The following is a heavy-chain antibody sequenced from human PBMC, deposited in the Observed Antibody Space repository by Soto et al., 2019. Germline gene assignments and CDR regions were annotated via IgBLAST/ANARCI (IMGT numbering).Heavy chain of an antibody. V-gene: IGHV4-39*01. Sequence: SETLSLTCTVSGGSISSSSYYWGWIRQPPGKGLEWIGSIYYSGSTYYNPSLKSRVTISVDTSKNQFSLKLSSVTAADTAVYYCARHRRYPRPVYYYYYMDVWGKGTTVTVSS. CDR3: ARHRRYPRPVYYYYYMDV. CDR2: IYYSGST. D-gene: IGHD1-20*01. J-gene: IGHJ6*03. CDR1: GGSISSSSYY.